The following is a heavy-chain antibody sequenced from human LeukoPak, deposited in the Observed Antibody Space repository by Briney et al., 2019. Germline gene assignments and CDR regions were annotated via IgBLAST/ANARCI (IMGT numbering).Heavy chain of an antibody. CDR3: ARWASIQATYFFDY. CDR1: GFTFNSYG. J-gene: IGHJ4*02. Sequence: GGSLRLSCAASGFTFNSYGMHWVRQAPGKGLEWVAVIWYDGSYKYYADSVKGRFTISKDNSKNTLELQMSSLRADDMAVYYCARWASIQATYFFDYWGQGTLVTVSS. V-gene: IGHV3-33*01. CDR2: IWYDGSYK. D-gene: IGHD2-21*01.